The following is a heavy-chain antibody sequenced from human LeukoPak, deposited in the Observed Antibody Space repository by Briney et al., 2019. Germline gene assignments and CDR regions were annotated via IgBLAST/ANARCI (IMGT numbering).Heavy chain of an antibody. V-gene: IGHV3-21*01. CDR3: ARDWSHRILDV. Sequence: SCKASGYTFTSYAMNWVRQAPGKGLEWVSSISSSSSYIYYADSVKGRFTISRDNAKNSLYLQMNSLRAEDTAVYYCARDWSHRILDVWGKGTTVTVSS. CDR2: ISSSSSYI. CDR1: GYTFTSYA. J-gene: IGHJ6*04. D-gene: IGHD3-16*02.